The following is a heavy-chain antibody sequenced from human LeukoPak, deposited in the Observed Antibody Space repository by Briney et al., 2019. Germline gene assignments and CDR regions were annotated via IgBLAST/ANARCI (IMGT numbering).Heavy chain of an antibody. CDR2: ISGSGGST. CDR1: GFTFSSYA. CDR3: AKLISYYFWSGYYYDC. Sequence: GSLRLSCAASGFTFSSYAMSRVRQAPGKGLEWVSAISGSGGSTYYAEFVKRRFIISRDNYKTTLYLQLNSMTAEDTAVYYGAKLISYYFWSGYYYDCWGQGTLVTVSS. J-gene: IGHJ4*02. V-gene: IGHV3-23*01. D-gene: IGHD3-3*01.